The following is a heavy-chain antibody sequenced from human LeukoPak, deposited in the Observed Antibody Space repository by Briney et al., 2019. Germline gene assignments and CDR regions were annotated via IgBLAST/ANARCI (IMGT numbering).Heavy chain of an antibody. CDR2: INQSGSS. CDR3: ARRNYGDYDHYFDQ. V-gene: IGHV4-34*01. CDR1: GGSFSGYY. Sequence: SETLSLTCAVYGGSFSGYYWSWIRQPPGKGLEWIGEINQSGSSDYNPSLKSRVTMSVDTSKNQFSLKLSSVTAADTAVYYCARRNYGDYDHYFDQWGQGALVTVSS. D-gene: IGHD4-17*01. J-gene: IGHJ4*02.